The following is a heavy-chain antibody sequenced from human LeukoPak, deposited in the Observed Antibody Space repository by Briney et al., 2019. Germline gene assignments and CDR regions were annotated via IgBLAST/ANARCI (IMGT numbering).Heavy chain of an antibody. CDR1: GFTFDDYG. D-gene: IGHD1-26*01. CDR3: AKKGEGYYFDY. V-gene: IGHV3-43D*04. Sequence: PGGSLRLSCAASGFTFDDYGMHWVRQPPGKGLEWVSLISWDGGTTYYADSVKGRFTTSRDNSKNSLYLQMNSLRAEDTALYYCAKKGEGYYFDYWGQGTLVTVSS. J-gene: IGHJ4*02. CDR2: ISWDGGTT.